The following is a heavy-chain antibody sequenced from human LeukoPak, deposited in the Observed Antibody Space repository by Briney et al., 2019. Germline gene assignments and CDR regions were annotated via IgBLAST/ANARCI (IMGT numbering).Heavy chain of an antibody. CDR3: ARGIRGVRGVIITVPFDY. CDR2: ISAYNGNT. Sequence: GASVKVSCKASGYTFTSYGISWVRQAPGQGLEWMGWISAYNGNTNYAQKLQGRVTMTTDTSTSTAYMELRSLRSDDTAVYYCARGIRGVRGVIITVPFDYWGQGTLVTVSS. V-gene: IGHV1-18*01. J-gene: IGHJ4*02. CDR1: GYTFTSYG. D-gene: IGHD3-10*01.